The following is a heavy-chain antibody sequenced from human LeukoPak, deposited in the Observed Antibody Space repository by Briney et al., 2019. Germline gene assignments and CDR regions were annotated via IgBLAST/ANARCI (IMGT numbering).Heavy chain of an antibody. CDR3: ARDTDYVYFDY. CDR1: GGSISSYY. V-gene: IGHV4-59*01. CDR2: IYYSGST. Sequence: SATLSLTCTVSGGSISSYYWSWIRQPPGKGLEWIGYIYYSGSTNYNPSLKSRVTVSVDTSKNQFSLKLSSVTAADTAVYYCARDTDYVYFDYWGQGTLVTVSS. D-gene: IGHD4-17*01. J-gene: IGHJ4*02.